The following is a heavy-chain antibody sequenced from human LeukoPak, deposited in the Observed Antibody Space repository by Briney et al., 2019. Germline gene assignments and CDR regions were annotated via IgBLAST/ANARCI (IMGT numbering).Heavy chain of an antibody. J-gene: IGHJ4*02. CDR2: IIPIFGTA. CDR1: GGTFSSYA. D-gene: IGHD3-16*01. CDR3: ARDLGGEYPVLPFDY. Sequence: ASVKVSCKASGGTFSSYAISWVRQAPGQGLEWMGGIIPIFGTANYAQKFQGRVTITADKSTSTAYMELSSLRSEDTAVYYCARDLGGEYPVLPFDYWGQGTLVTVSS. V-gene: IGHV1-69*06.